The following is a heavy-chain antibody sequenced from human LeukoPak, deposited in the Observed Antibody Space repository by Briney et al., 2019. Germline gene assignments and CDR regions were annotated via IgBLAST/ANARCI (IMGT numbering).Heavy chain of an antibody. CDR3: GREIEAPGKTLDY. CDR1: GFTSSSYW. J-gene: IGHJ4*02. V-gene: IGHV3-74*01. CDR2: INNDGTYT. Sequence: KPGGSLRLSCAVSGFTSSSYWMHWVRQAPGKGLVWVSRINNDGTYTVYADSVEGRFTISRDNAKNTLYLQMNSLRPEDTAVYYCGREIEAPGKTLDYWGQGTLVTVSS.